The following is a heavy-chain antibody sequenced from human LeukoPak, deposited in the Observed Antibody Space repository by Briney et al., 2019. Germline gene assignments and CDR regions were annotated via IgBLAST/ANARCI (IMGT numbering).Heavy chain of an antibody. CDR2: IHYSGST. Sequence: PSETLSLTCTGSGGSITNYYWSWIRQPPGQGLEWIGYIHYSGSTNYNPSLKSRVSISVDMSTNQFSLKLTSVTAADTAVYYCARHSRTYYDFDYWGQGTLVTVSS. CDR3: ARHSRTYYDFDY. CDR1: GGSITNYY. D-gene: IGHD1-26*01. V-gene: IGHV4-59*08. J-gene: IGHJ4*02.